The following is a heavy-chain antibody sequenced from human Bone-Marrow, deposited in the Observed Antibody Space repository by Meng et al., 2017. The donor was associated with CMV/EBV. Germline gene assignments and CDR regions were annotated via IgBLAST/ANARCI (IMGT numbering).Heavy chain of an antibody. CDR2: IIPIFGTA. J-gene: IGHJ6*02. V-gene: IGHV1-69*05. Sequence: SVKVSCKASGGTFSSYAISWVRQAPGQGLEWMGGIIPIFGTANYAQKCQGRVTITTDESTSTAYMELSSLRSEDTAVYYCARGNAPYGDYLLCGMDVWGQGTTVTVYS. D-gene: IGHD4-17*01. CDR3: ARGNAPYGDYLLCGMDV. CDR1: GGTFSSYA.